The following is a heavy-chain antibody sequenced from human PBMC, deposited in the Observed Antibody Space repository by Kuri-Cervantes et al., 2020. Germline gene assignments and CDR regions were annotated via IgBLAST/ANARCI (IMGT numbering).Heavy chain of an antibody. CDR3: ARDRKSSGWYFVYYYGMDV. V-gene: IGHV3-30-3*01. CDR1: GFTFSSYA. J-gene: IGHJ6*02. Sequence: LSLTCAASGFTFSSYAMHWVRQAPGKGLEWVAVISYDGSNKYYADSVKGRFTISRDNSKNTLYLQMNSLRAEDTAVYYCARDRKSSGWYFVYYYGMDVWGQGTTVTVSS. CDR2: ISYDGSNK. D-gene: IGHD6-19*01.